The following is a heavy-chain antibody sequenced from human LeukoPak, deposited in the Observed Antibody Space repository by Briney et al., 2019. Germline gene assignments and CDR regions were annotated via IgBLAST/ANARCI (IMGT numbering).Heavy chain of an antibody. CDR2: IYYSGTT. J-gene: IGHJ3*02. V-gene: IGHV4-59*08. Sequence: SETLSHTCTDSGGSISSYYWSWIRQPPGKGLECMGYIYYSGTTNYNPSLKSAVTISVDTSKNQFSLKLSSVTAADTALYYCARRPDYYDSGVYPWAFDMWGQGTMVTVSS. CDR1: GGSISSYY. CDR3: ARRPDYYDSGVYPWAFDM. D-gene: IGHD3-22*01.